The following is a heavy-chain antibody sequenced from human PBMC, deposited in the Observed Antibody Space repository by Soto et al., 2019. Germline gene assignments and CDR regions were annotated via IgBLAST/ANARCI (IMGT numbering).Heavy chain of an antibody. Sequence: QITLKESGPTLVNPTQTLTLTCTFSGFSLSTTGVTVGWIRQPPGKALEWLALVYWDEDKRYSPSLKNRLTITKDTSKNQVVLTMTNMEPVDTATYYCARSPYGDYVNSFDMWGQGTVVTVSS. D-gene: IGHD4-17*01. CDR1: GFSLSTTGVT. J-gene: IGHJ3*02. V-gene: IGHV2-5*02. CDR2: VYWDEDK. CDR3: ARSPYGDYVNSFDM.